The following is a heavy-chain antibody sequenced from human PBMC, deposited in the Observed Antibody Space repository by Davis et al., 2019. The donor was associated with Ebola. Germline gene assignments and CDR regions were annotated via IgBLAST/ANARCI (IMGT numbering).Heavy chain of an antibody. Sequence: GESLKISCAASGFTLSDHYMDWVRQTPGMGLEWVARTRNKANSYSTEYAASVKGRFTISRDDSKSSLYLQMNSLKTDDTALYYCARSLRTREFDSWGQGTLVTVSS. CDR1: GFTLSDHY. CDR2: TRNKANSYST. D-gene: IGHD2-21*01. V-gene: IGHV3-72*01. CDR3: ARSLRTREFDS. J-gene: IGHJ4*02.